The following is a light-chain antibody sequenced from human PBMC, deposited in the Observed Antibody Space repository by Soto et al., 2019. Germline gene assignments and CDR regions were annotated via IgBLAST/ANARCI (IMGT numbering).Light chain of an antibody. Sequence: DIVLPQSPCTLSMSPGERATLSCRASQSFSSSYLAWYQQKPGQAPRLLLYAASSRATGIPDRFSGSGSGTDFTLTISRLEPEDFAVYYCQQYGSSPYTFGQGTKVDIK. CDR3: QQYGSSPYT. J-gene: IGKJ2*01. CDR2: AAS. V-gene: IGKV3-20*01. CDR1: QSFSSSY.